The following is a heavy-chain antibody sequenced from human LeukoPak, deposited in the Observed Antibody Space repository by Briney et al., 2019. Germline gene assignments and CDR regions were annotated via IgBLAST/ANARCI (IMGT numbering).Heavy chain of an antibody. V-gene: IGHV1-18*01. J-gene: IGHJ4*02. Sequence: ASVKVSCKASGYTFATYGISRFRQAPGQGLEWMGWISGYNGNTNHAQKFQGRVTMTTDTSTSTAYMELRSLRSDDTAVYYCARLYCSGANCYLIYGDPFDYWGQGTLVTVSS. CDR2: ISGYNGNT. CDR3: ARLYCSGANCYLIYGDPFDY. D-gene: IGHD2-15*01. CDR1: GYTFATYG.